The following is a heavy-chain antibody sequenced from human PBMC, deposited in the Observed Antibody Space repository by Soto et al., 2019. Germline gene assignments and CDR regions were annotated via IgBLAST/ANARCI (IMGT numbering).Heavy chain of an antibody. Sequence: EVQLVESGGGLVQPGGSLRLSCAASGFTFSSYWMSWVRQAPGKGLEWVANIKQDGSEKYYVDSVKGRFTISRDNAKNSLYLQMNSLRAEDTAVYYCAREGYRKYNYDGKDVWGQGTTVTVSS. D-gene: IGHD5-18*01. CDR2: IKQDGSEK. V-gene: IGHV3-7*01. CDR3: AREGYRKYNYDGKDV. J-gene: IGHJ6*02. CDR1: GFTFSSYW.